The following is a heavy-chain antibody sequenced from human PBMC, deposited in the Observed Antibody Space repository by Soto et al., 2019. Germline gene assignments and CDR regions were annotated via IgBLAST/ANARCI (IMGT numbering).Heavy chain of an antibody. CDR2: INSDGSST. CDR1: GCTFSSYW. J-gene: IGHJ4*02. D-gene: IGHD2-2*01. V-gene: IGHV3-74*01. Sequence: GSLRLSCSSSGCTFSSYWMHWVRQAPGKGLVWVSRINSDGSSTSYADSVKGRFTISRDNAKNTLYLQMNSLRAEDTAVYYCARANVVVPAAIGCWGQGTLVTVYS. CDR3: ARANVVVPAAIGC.